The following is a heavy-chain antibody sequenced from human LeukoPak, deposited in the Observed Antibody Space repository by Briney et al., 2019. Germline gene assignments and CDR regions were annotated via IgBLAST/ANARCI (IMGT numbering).Heavy chain of an antibody. Sequence: PGGSLRLSCAASGFTFNSYAMSWVRHAPGERLEWVSAIRVSGGGTYYADSVKGRFTISRDNAKNPLSLQMDSLRAEDTAVYYCASGFGEKNWFDPWGQGTLVTVSS. J-gene: IGHJ5*02. D-gene: IGHD3-10*01. CDR1: GFTFNSYA. CDR2: IRVSGGGT. CDR3: ASGFGEKNWFDP. V-gene: IGHV3-23*01.